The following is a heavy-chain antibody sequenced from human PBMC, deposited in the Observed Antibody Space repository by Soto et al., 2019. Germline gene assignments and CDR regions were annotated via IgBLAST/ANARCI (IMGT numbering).Heavy chain of an antibody. J-gene: IGHJ2*01. CDR3: AHSGDYDILTGRYWYFDL. Sequence: QITLKESGPTLVKPTQTLTLTCTFSGFSLSTSGVGVGWIRQPPGKALEWLALIYWDDDKRYIPSLKSRLTITKDTTKNQVVLTMTNMDPVDTATYYCAHSGDYDILTGRYWYFDLWGRGTLVTVSS. D-gene: IGHD3-9*01. CDR1: GFSLSTSGVG. CDR2: IYWDDDK. V-gene: IGHV2-5*02.